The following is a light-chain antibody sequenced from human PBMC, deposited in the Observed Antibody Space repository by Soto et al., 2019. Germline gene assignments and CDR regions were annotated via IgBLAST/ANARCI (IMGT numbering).Light chain of an antibody. CDR2: DAS. CDR1: QSVSSSH. CDR3: QQRTNWPPRYT. Sequence: EIVLTQSPGTLSLSPGERATLSCRASQSVSSSHLAWYQQKPGQAPRLLIYDASNRATGIPDRFSGSGSAADFTLTISSLKPEDSAVYYCQQRTNWPPRYTFGQGTKLEIK. V-gene: IGKV3D-20*02. J-gene: IGKJ2*01.